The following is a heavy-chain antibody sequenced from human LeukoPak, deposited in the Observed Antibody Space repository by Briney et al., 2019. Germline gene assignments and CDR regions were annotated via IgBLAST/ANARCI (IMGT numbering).Heavy chain of an antibody. CDR3: ARDVIDPDNGAFDI. CDR2: IYYGGST. Sequence: PSETLSLTCTVSAGSISSYYWSWIRQPPGKGLEWIGYIYYGGSTNYNPSLKSRVTISVDTSKNQFSLKLSSVTAADTAVYYCARDVIDPDNGAFDIWGQGTMVTVSS. D-gene: IGHD2-8*01. V-gene: IGHV4-59*01. J-gene: IGHJ3*02. CDR1: AGSISSYY.